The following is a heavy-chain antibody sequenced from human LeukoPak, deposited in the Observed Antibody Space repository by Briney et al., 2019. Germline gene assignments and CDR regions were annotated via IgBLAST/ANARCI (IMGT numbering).Heavy chain of an antibody. Sequence: SETLSLTCTVSGGSITSNNYYWGWIRQPPGKGLEFIGSIYFGKTTYYNPSLKSRVTISVDRSKNQFSLKLSSVTAADTAVYYCARNGPRYFDLWGRGTLVTVSS. CDR1: GGSITSNNYY. V-gene: IGHV4-39*07. J-gene: IGHJ2*01. CDR3: ARNGPRYFDL. D-gene: IGHD4-17*01. CDR2: IYFGKTT.